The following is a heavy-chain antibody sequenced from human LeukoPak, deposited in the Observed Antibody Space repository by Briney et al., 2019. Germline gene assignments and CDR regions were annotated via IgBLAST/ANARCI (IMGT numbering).Heavy chain of an antibody. CDR2: INPNSGGT. V-gene: IGHV1-2*02. Sequence: GASVTVSCKASGYTFTGYYMHWVRQAPGQGLEWMGWINPNSGGTNYAQKFQGRVTMTRDTSISTAYVELSRLRSDDTAVYYCARDGIVVVPAAIWGSYYYYMDVWGKGTTVTVSS. CDR3: ARDGIVVVPAAIWGSYYYYMDV. J-gene: IGHJ6*03. CDR1: GYTFTGYY. D-gene: IGHD2-2*01.